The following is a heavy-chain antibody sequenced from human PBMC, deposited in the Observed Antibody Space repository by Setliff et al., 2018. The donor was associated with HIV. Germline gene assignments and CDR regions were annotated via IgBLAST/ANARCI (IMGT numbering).Heavy chain of an antibody. CDR3: ARRPPPLQFLDSPSYYMDV. D-gene: IGHD3-3*01. Sequence: SETLSLTCAVYGGSFNGYYWSWIRQPPGKGLEWIGEINHGGSTNYNPSLKSRVAMSVDKSENQFSLRLNSVTAADTAVYYCARRPPPLQFLDSPSYYMDVWGKGTTVTVSS. CDR2: INHGGST. J-gene: IGHJ6*03. V-gene: IGHV4-34*01. CDR1: GGSFNGYY.